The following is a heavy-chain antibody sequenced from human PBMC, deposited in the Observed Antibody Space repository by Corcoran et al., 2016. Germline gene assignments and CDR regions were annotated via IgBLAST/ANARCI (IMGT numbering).Heavy chain of an antibody. CDR2: ISAYNGNA. D-gene: IGHD3-22*01. CDR1: GYTFTSYA. V-gene: IGHV1-18*01. J-gene: IGHJ3*02. Sequence: QVQLVQSGAEVKKPGASVKVSCKASGYTFTSYAISWVRQAPGQGLEWMGWISAYNGNANYAQKVQGRVTMTTDTSTSTAYMELRSLRSDNTAGYYCARDMIVVIIEDLDAFDIWGQGTMVTVSS. CDR3: ARDMIVVIIEDLDAFDI.